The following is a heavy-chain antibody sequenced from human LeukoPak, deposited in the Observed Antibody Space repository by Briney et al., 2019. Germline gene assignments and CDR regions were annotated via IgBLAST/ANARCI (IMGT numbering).Heavy chain of an antibody. D-gene: IGHD2-2*01. CDR3: GRVYCSTTSCYDYYDYYMDV. Sequence: GGSLRLSCAASGFRFDDYGLSWVRHVPGKGLEWVSGTNWDGASTGYADSVKGRFTISRDNVKNFLYLQMNSLRVEDTALYFCGRVYCSTTSCYDYYDYYMDVWGKGTTVTVSS. V-gene: IGHV3-20*04. J-gene: IGHJ6*03. CDR1: GFRFDDYG. CDR2: TNWDGAST.